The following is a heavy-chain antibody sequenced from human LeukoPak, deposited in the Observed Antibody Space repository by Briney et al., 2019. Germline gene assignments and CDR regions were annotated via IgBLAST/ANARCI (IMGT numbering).Heavy chain of an antibody. D-gene: IGHD3-22*01. CDR2: ISYDGSNE. CDR1: GFTFSYYT. CDR3: ARVLNYYDSSGYYFSY. Sequence: PGGSLRLSCAASGFTFSYYTMHWVRQAPGKGLEWAAVISYDGSNEYYADSVEGRFTISRDNSKNTLYLQMNSLRVEDTAVYYCARVLNYYDSSGYYFSYWGQGTLVTVSS. V-gene: IGHV3-30-3*01. J-gene: IGHJ4*02.